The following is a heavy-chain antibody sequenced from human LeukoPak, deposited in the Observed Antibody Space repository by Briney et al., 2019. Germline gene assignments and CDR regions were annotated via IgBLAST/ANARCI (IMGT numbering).Heavy chain of an antibody. Sequence: GGSLRLSCAASGFTFSSYAMSWVRQAPGKGLVWVSTINNGGSSTYYADSVKGRFTISRDNSKNTLYLQMNSLRDEDTAAYYCATRHYNYDGDYGGQGTLVTVSS. J-gene: IGHJ4*02. CDR1: GFTFSSYA. V-gene: IGHV3-23*01. CDR3: ATRHYNYDGDY. D-gene: IGHD3-16*01. CDR2: INNGGSST.